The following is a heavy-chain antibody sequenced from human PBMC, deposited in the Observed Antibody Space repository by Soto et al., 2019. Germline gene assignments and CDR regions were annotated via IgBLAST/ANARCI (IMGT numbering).Heavy chain of an antibody. Sequence: SETLSLTCTVSGGSIGSSSYYWGWIRQPPGKGLGWIGSIYYSGSTYYNPSLKSRVTISVDTSKNQFSLKLSSVTAADTAVYYCARGGTIFGVVIPPDNWFDPWGQGTLVTVSS. D-gene: IGHD3-3*01. CDR1: GGSIGSSSYY. CDR2: IYYSGST. J-gene: IGHJ5*02. CDR3: ARGGTIFGVVIPPDNWFDP. V-gene: IGHV4-39*01.